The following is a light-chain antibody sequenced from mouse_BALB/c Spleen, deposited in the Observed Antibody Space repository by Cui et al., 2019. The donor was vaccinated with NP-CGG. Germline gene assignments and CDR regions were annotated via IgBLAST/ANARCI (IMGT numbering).Light chain of an antibody. CDR1: TGAVTTSNY. CDR2: GTN. V-gene: IGLV1*01. CDR3: ALWYSNHWV. J-gene: IGLJ1*01. Sequence: QAVVTQEPALTTSPGETVTLTCRSRTGAVTTSNYANWVQEKPDHLFTGLIGGTNNRVPGVPARFSGSLIGDKAALTITGAQTEDEAIYFCALWYSNHWVFGGGTKLTVL.